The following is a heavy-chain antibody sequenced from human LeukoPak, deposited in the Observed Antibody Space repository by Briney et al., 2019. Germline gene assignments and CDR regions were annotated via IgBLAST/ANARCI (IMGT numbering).Heavy chain of an antibody. D-gene: IGHD5-24*01. CDR2: ISSSGSTI. Sequence: GGSLRLSCAASGFTFSSYEMNWVRQAPGKGLEWLSYISSSGSTIYYADSVKGRFTISRDNAKNSLYLQMNSLRAEDTAVYYCARFVEMATITGFDYWGQGTLVTVSS. J-gene: IGHJ4*02. V-gene: IGHV3-48*03. CDR3: ARFVEMATITGFDY. CDR1: GFTFSSYE.